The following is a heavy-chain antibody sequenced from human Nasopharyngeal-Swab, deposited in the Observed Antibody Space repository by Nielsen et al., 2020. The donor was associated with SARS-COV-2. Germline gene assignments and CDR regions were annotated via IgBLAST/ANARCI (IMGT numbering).Heavy chain of an antibody. CDR2: INHSEST. CDR1: GGSFSGYY. CDR3: ARGQGYYYGSGSHWFDP. Sequence: SETLSLTCAVSGGSFSGYYWSWIRQPPGKGLEWIGKINHSESTNYNPSLKRRVTISVDTSKNQFYLKLSSVTAADTAVYYCARGQGYYYGSGSHWFDPWGQGTLVTVSS. D-gene: IGHD3-10*01. V-gene: IGHV4-34*01. J-gene: IGHJ5*02.